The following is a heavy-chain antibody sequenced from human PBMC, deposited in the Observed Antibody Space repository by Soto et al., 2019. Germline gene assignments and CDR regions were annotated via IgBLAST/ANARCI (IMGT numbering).Heavy chain of an antibody. V-gene: IGHV1-69*08. J-gene: IGHJ4*02. CDR3: ARSLLGDDYDSDGRDN. CDR2: IIPIFDTT. D-gene: IGHD3-22*01. CDR1: GGPYSKYS. Sequence: QVQLVQSGTEVKKPGSSVTVSCKASGGPYSKYSISWVRQAPGQGLEWVGRIIPIFDTTNYAQKFQGRATITADKSTSTVYRDLSSLRSEDTAVYYCARSLLGDDYDSDGRDNWGQGTLVTVSS.